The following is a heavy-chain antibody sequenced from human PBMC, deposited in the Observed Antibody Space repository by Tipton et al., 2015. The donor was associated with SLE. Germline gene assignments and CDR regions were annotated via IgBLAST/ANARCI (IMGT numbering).Heavy chain of an antibody. V-gene: IGHV4-39*07. CDR1: SGSISSGSFY. CDR2: IHHSGNT. Sequence: TLSLTCTVSSGSISSGSFYWGWIRQPPGKGLEWIASIHHSGNTYYNPSLKSRVTISVDTSKNQFSLELNSVTAADTAVYFCAREGGYAGSGSYGTVWGQGTTVTVSS. D-gene: IGHD3-10*01. J-gene: IGHJ6*02. CDR3: AREGGYAGSGSYGTV.